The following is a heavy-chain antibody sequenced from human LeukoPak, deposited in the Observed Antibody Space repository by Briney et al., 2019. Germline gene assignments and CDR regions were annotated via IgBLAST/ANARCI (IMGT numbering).Heavy chain of an antibody. Sequence: GGSLRLSCAVSEFTFSKYWMTWVRQAPGKGLEWVGDIKQDGSEKYYADSVKGRFTISRDNDKNSLFLQMDDLRAEDTAVYYCAREIMVRGLEYWGQGTLVTVSS. D-gene: IGHD3-10*01. CDR1: EFTFSKYW. CDR3: AREIMVRGLEY. CDR2: IKQDGSEK. V-gene: IGHV3-7*01. J-gene: IGHJ4*02.